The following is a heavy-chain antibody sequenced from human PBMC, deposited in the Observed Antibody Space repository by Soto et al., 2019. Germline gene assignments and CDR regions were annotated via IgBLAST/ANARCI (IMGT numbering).Heavy chain of an antibody. J-gene: IGHJ6*02. V-gene: IGHV3-30-3*01. Sequence: QVQLVESGGGVVQPGRSLRLSCAASGFTFNRNAMHWVRQAPGKGLEWGAVTSYDGSNKYYADSVKGRFTISRDNSKNTLYLQMNSLGTEDTAVYYCARDTRGFSGMDVWGQGTTVTVSS. CDR1: GFTFNRNA. CDR2: TSYDGSNK. D-gene: IGHD3-3*01. CDR3: ARDTRGFSGMDV.